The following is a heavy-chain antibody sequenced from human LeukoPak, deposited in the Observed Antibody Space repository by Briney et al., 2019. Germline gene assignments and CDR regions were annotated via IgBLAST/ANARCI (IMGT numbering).Heavy chain of an antibody. CDR1: GGSFSGYY. CDR2: INHSGST. J-gene: IGHJ6*03. CDR3: ARGAREYYYYYMDV. Sequence: SETLSLTCAVYGGSFSGYYWSWIRQPPGKGLEWIGEINHSGSTNYNPSLKRRVTISVDTSKNQFSLKLSSVTAADTAVYYCARGAREYYYYYMDVWGKGTTVTVSS. V-gene: IGHV4-34*01.